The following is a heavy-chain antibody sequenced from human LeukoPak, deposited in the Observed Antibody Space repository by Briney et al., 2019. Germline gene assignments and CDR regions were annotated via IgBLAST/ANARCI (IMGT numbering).Heavy chain of an antibody. D-gene: IGHD6-13*01. V-gene: IGHV3-30*18. CDR1: GFTFSSYG. CDR3: AKSYSSSWSVAYYFDY. Sequence: GRSLRLSCAASGFTFSSYGMHWVRQAPGKGLEWVAVISYDGSNKYYADSVKGRFTISRDNSKNTLYLQMNSLRAEDTAVYYCAKSYSSSWSVAYYFDYWGQGTLVTVSS. J-gene: IGHJ4*02. CDR2: ISYDGSNK.